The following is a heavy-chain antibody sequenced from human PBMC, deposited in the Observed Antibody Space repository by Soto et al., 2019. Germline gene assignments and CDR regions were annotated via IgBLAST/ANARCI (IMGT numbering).Heavy chain of an antibody. V-gene: IGHV4-61*01. J-gene: IGHJ4*02. CDR2: IYFSGST. Sequence: QVQLQESGPGLVKPSETLSLTCTVSGGSVSSGHSYWSWIRQPPGKGLEYIGYIYFSGSTNYSPSLKSRVTMSVDTSKDQFSLKLTSVTAADTAVYYCARSHYDGSGWMTYWGQGTLVTVSS. CDR3: ARSHYDGSGWMTY. D-gene: IGHD3-10*01. CDR1: GGSVSSGHSY.